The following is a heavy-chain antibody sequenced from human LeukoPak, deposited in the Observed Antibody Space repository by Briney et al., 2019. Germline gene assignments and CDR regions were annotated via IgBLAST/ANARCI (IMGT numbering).Heavy chain of an antibody. CDR3: ARDLYFGELLGGVDP. D-gene: IGHD3-10*01. CDR2: IRYDGSNK. J-gene: IGHJ5*02. Sequence: GGSLRLSCAASGFTFSSYGMHWVRQAPGKGLEWVAFIRYDGSNKYYADSVKGRFTISRDNSKNTLYLQVNSLRAEDTAVYYCARDLYFGELLGGVDPWGQGTLVTVSS. CDR1: GFTFSSYG. V-gene: IGHV3-30*02.